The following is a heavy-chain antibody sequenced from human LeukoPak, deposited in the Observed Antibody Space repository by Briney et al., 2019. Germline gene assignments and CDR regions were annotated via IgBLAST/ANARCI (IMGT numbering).Heavy chain of an antibody. Sequence: GESLKISCKGSGYSFNSYWIGWVRQMPGKGLEWMGIIYPGDSDTRYSPSFQGQVTISADKSISTAYLQWSRLKASDTAMYYCAMGDDSSGYYFLAGPDAFDIWGQGTMVTVSS. CDR1: GYSFNSYW. D-gene: IGHD3-22*01. CDR3: AMGDDSSGYYFLAGPDAFDI. V-gene: IGHV5-51*01. J-gene: IGHJ3*02. CDR2: IYPGDSDT.